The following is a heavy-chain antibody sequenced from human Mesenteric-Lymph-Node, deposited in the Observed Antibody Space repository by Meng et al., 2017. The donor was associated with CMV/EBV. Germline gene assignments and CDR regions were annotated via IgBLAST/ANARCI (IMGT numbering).Heavy chain of an antibody. Sequence: GSLRLSCAASGFTFSSYSMNWVRQAPGKGLEWVSYISSSSTNIYYADSVKGRFTVSRDNAKNALYLQMNSLRAEDTAVYYCAREEDSSSWGGAFDIWGQGTLVTVSS. CDR1: GFTFSSYS. CDR2: ISSSSTNI. D-gene: IGHD6-6*01. J-gene: IGHJ3*02. V-gene: IGHV3-21*05. CDR3: AREEDSSSWGGAFDI.